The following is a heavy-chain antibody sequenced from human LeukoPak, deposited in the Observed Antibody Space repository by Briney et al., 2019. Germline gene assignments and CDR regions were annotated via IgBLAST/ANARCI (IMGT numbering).Heavy chain of an antibody. J-gene: IGHJ4*02. D-gene: IGHD2-15*01. CDR3: ALQLGYCSGGSCYNFDY. CDR1: GYTLTELS. V-gene: IGHV1-24*01. CDR2: FDPEDGET. Sequence: GASVKVSCKVSGYTLTELSMHWVRQAPGKGLEWMGGFDPEDGETIYAQKFQGRVTMTEDTSTDTAYMELSSLRSEDTAVYYCALQLGYCSGGSCYNFDYWGQGTLVTVSS.